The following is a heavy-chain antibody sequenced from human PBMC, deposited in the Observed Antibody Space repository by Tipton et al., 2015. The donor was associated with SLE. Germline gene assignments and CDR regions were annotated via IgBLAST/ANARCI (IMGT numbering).Heavy chain of an antibody. D-gene: IGHD3-22*01. CDR3: ASAVVVNNDWYFDL. CDR2: IYHSGGT. CDR1: GYSISSGYY. J-gene: IGHJ2*01. V-gene: IGHV4-38-2*01. Sequence: TLSLTCAVSGYSISSGYYWGWIRQPPGKGLEWIGSIYHSGGTYYNPSLKGRVTISVDTSKNQFSLKLSSVTAADTAVYYFASAVVVNNDWYFDLWGRGTLVTVSS.